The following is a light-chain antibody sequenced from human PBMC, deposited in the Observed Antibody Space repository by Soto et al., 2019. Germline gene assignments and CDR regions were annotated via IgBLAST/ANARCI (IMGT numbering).Light chain of an antibody. J-gene: IGLJ2*01. CDR2: LNTDGSH. CDR3: QTWGTGIVI. CDR1: SGHSSYA. V-gene: IGLV4-69*02. Sequence: QLVLTQSPSASASLGASVKLTCTLSSGHSSYAIAWHQQRPGKGPRYLMKLNTDGSHTKGDGIPDRFSGSTSGAERYLTISSLQSEDEADYYCQTWGTGIVIFGGGTQRTVL.